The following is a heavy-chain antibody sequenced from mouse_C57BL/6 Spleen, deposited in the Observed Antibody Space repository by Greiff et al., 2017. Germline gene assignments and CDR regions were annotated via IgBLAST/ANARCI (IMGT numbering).Heavy chain of an antibody. D-gene: IGHD2-14*01. CDR2: IWSGGST. J-gene: IGHJ4*01. V-gene: IGHV2-2*01. CDR3: ARCCVRRDYYAMDY. CDR1: GFSLTSYG. Sequence: VQLQESGPGLVQPSQSLSITCTVSGFSLTSYGVHWVRQSPGKGLEWLGVIWSGGSTDYNAAFISRLSISKDNSKSQVFFKMNSLQADDTAIYYCARCCVRRDYYAMDYWGQGTSVTVSS.